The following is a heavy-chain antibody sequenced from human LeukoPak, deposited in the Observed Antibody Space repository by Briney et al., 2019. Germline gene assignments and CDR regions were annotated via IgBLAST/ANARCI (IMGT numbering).Heavy chain of an antibody. D-gene: IGHD3-22*01. V-gene: IGHV4-61*01. CDR1: GGSISSGSYY. CDR2: IYYSGST. CDR3: ARVRRYYDSSGYYDAFDI. Sequence: PSETLSLTCTVSGGSISSGSYYWSWIRQPPGKGLEWIGYIYYSGSTNYNPSLKSRVTISVDTSKNQFSLKLSSVIAADTAVYYCARVRRYYDSSGYYDAFDIWGQGTMVTVSS. J-gene: IGHJ3*02.